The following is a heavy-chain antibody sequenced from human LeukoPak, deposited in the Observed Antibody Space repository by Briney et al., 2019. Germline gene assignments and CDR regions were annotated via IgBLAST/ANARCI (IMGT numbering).Heavy chain of an antibody. Sequence: GRSLRLSCTASGFTFGDYVMSWVRQAPGKGLEWVSSISSSSSYIYYADSVKGRFTISRDNAKNSLYLQMNSLRAEDTAVYYCARELWFGANWFDPWGQGTLVTVSS. CDR1: GFTFGDYV. CDR3: ARELWFGANWFDP. V-gene: IGHV3-21*01. J-gene: IGHJ5*02. CDR2: ISSSSSYI. D-gene: IGHD3-10*01.